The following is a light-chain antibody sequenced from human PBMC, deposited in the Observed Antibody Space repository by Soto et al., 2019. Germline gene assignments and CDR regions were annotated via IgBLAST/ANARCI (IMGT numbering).Light chain of an antibody. CDR2: GAS. J-gene: IGKJ1*01. Sequence: EIVLTQSPRTLSLSPGERATLSCRASQIIGSNLAWYQQKPGQAPRLLIYGASTRATGIPARFSGSGSGTEFTLTISSLQSEDFAVYYCHQYNNWPQTFGQGTKVDIK. CDR3: HQYNNWPQT. V-gene: IGKV3-15*01. CDR1: QIIGSN.